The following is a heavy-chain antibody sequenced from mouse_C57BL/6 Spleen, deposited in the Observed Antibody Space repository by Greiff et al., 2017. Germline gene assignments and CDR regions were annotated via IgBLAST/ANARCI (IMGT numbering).Heavy chain of an antibody. D-gene: IGHD1-1*01. V-gene: IGHV2-2*01. J-gene: IGHJ3*01. CDR2: IWSGGST. Sequence: QVQLQQSGPGLVQPSQSLSITCTVSGFSLTSYGVHWVRQSPGKGLEWLGVIWSGGSTDYNAAFISRLSISKDNSKSQVFFKMNSLQADDTAIYYCARNPFYYGSSSFAYWGQGTLVTVSA. CDR1: GFSLTSYG. CDR3: ARNPFYYGSSSFAY.